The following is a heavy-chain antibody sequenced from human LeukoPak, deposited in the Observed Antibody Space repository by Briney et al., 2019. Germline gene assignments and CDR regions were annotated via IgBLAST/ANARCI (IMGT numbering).Heavy chain of an antibody. CDR1: GYTFTDFG. D-gene: IGHD4-17*01. CDR2: ISAYNGNT. CDR3: ASISYGDYSFDY. J-gene: IGHJ4*02. V-gene: IGHV1-18*01. Sequence: GASVKVSCKASGYTFTDFGISWVRQAPGQGLEWMGWISAYNGNTNYAQKLQGRVTMTTDTSTSTAYMELRSLRSDDTAVYYCASISYGDYSFDYWGQGTLVPVSS.